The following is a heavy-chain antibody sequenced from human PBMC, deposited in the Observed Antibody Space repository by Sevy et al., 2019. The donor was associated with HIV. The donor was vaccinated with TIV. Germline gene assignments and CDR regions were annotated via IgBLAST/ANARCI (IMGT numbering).Heavy chain of an antibody. CDR2: ITYDGGNT. CDR3: AKDDDMGDGYKGY. CDR1: GFSFRIYD. Sequence: GGSLRLSCEGSGFSFRIYDMHWVRQTPGKGLEWLAVITYDGGNTHYADSVKGRFTISRDNSKDSVFLQMNRLRPDDTAVYYCAKDDDMGDGYKGYWGQGTLVTVSS. D-gene: IGHD5-12*01. V-gene: IGHV3-30*18. J-gene: IGHJ4*02.